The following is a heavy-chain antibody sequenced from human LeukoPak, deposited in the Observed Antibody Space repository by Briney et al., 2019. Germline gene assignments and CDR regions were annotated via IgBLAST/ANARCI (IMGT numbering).Heavy chain of an antibody. CDR1: GGSISNYY. Sequence: SETLPLTCTVSGGSISNYYWSWIRQPPGKGLERIGYIYYSGSTNYNPSLKSRVTISVDTSKNRFSLKLSSVTAADTAVYYCARHSGGRNSSGEYWYFDLWGRGTLVTVSS. CDR3: ARHSGGRNSSGEYWYFDL. V-gene: IGHV4-59*08. CDR2: IYYSGST. J-gene: IGHJ2*01. D-gene: IGHD3-22*01.